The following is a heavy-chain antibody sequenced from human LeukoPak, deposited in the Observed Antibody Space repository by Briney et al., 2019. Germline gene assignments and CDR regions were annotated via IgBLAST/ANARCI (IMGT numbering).Heavy chain of an antibody. CDR1: GYSISRAYY. V-gene: IGHV4-38-2*02. J-gene: IGHJ3*02. CDR3: AGAYCGGDCYSGRAFDI. Sequence: SETLSLTCSVYGYSISRAYYWGWIRQPPGKGLEWIGSIYHSGSTYYNPSLKSRVTISLYTSKNQVSLQLSSVTAADTAVYYCAGAYCGGDCYSGRAFDIWGQGTMVTVSS. CDR2: IYHSGST. D-gene: IGHD2-21*02.